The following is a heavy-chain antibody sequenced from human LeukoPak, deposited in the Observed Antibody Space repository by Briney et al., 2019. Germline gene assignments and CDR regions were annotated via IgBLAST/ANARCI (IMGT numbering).Heavy chain of an antibody. V-gene: IGHV3-30*02. CDR1: GFTFSSYG. J-gene: IGHJ4*02. D-gene: IGHD6-13*01. CDR2: IRYDGSNK. Sequence: PGRSLRLSCAASGFTFSSYGMHWVRQAPGKGLEWVAFIRYDGSNKYYADSVKGRFTISRDNSKNTLYLQMNSLRAEDTAVYYCAKGTSSWHEFDSWGQGTLVIVSS. CDR3: AKGTSSWHEFDS.